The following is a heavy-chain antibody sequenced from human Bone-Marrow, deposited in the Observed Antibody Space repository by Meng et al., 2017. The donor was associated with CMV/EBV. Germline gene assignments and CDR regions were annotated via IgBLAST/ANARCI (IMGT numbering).Heavy chain of an antibody. J-gene: IGHJ6*02. CDR3: ARYSSSWGFYYYYGMDV. CDR2: IKQDGSEK. Sequence: GGSLRLSCAASGFTFSSYWMSWVRQAPGKGLEWVANIKQDGSEKYYVDSVKGRFTISRDNAKNSLYLQMNSLRAEDTAVYYCARYSSSWGFYYYYGMDVWGQGTTVTVSS. V-gene: IGHV3-7*01. CDR1: GFTFSSYW. D-gene: IGHD6-13*01.